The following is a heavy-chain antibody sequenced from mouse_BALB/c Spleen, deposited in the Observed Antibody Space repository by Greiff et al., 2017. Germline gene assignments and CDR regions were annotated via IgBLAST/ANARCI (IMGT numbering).Heavy chain of an antibody. CDR1: GFTFSSFG. CDR3: ARWDYDYDYAMDY. D-gene: IGHD2-4*01. J-gene: IGHJ4*01. CDR2: ISSGSSTI. Sequence: EVQGVESGGGLVQPGGSRKLSCAASGFTFSSFGMHWVRQAPEKGLEWVAYISSGSSTIYYADTVKGRFTISRDNPKNTLFLQMTSLRSEDTAMYYCARWDYDYDYAMDYWGQGTSVTVSS. V-gene: IGHV5-17*02.